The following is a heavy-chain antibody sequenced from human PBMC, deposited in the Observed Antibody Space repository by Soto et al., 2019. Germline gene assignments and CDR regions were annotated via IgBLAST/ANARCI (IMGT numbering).Heavy chain of an antibody. D-gene: IGHD4-17*01. CDR2: ISYDGSNK. CDR3: AKTGDEYDYGPNFDY. V-gene: IGHV3-30*18. Sequence: QVQLVESGGGVVQPGRSLRLSCAASGFTFSSYGMHWVRQAPGKGLEWVAVISYDGSNKYYADSVKGRFTISRDNSKNTVYLQMNSLRAEDTAVYYCAKTGDEYDYGPNFDYWGQGALVTVSS. CDR1: GFTFSSYG. J-gene: IGHJ4*02.